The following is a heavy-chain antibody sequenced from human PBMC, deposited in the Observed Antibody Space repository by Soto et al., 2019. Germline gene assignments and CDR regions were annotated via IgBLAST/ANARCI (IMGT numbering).Heavy chain of an antibody. J-gene: IGHJ6*02. D-gene: IGHD6-25*01. CDR1: GYTFTNYY. V-gene: IGHV1-46*01. CDR2: INPSGGST. Sequence: QVQLVQSGAEVKKPGASVKVSCKASGYTFTNYYIHWVRQAPRQGLEWMGMINPSGGSTSYAQKSQGRVTMTSDTSTSTVYMELSSLRSEDTAVYYCARGDGRGSSGFYYYYGMDVWGHGTTVTVSS. CDR3: ARGDGRGSSGFYYYYGMDV.